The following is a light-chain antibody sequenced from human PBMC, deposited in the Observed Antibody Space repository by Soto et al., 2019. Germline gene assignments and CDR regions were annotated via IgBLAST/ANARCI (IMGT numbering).Light chain of an antibody. CDR2: EVN. J-gene: IGLJ1*01. CDR3: SSYTTNNLL. Sequence: QSALTQPASVSGSPGQWITLSCTGTSSDVGAYRYVSWYQQHPDKAPKLLIYEVNRRPSGVSDRFSGSQSGNTASLTISGLQAEDEADYYCSSYTTNNLLFGTGTKVTVL. CDR1: SSDVGAYRY. V-gene: IGLV2-14*03.